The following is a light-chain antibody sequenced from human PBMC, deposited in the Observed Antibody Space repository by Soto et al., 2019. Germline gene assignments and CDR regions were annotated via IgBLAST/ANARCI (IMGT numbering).Light chain of an antibody. V-gene: IGLV2-14*01. Sequence: QSSLTQPASVSGSPGQSITISCTGTSSDVGGYNYVSWYQQYPGKAPKLMIYDVSNRPSGVSNRFSGSKSGNTASLTISGLQAEDEADYYCSSYTNSNTLVFGSGTKVTVL. CDR1: SSDVGGYNY. CDR3: SSYTNSNTLV. CDR2: DVS. J-gene: IGLJ1*01.